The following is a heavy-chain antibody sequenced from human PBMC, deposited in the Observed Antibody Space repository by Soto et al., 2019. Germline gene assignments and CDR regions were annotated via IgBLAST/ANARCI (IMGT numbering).Heavy chain of an antibody. CDR2: ISYDGSNK. V-gene: IGHV3-30-3*01. Sequence: GGSLRLSCAASRFTFSSYAMHWVRQAPGKGLEWVAVISYDGSNKYYADSVKGRFTISRDNSKNTLFLQMNSLRPEDTAVYYCARGGPGVYRLLPPFGPFDYWGQATLVTVSS. CDR1: RFTFSSYA. J-gene: IGHJ4*02. CDR3: ARGGPGVYRLLPPFGPFDY. D-gene: IGHD2-2*01.